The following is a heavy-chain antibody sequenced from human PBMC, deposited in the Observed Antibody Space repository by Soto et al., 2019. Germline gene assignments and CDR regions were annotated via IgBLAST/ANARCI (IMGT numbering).Heavy chain of an antibody. J-gene: IGHJ4*02. CDR3: ASERGSSYFDY. D-gene: IGHD6-6*01. Sequence: VAVIWYDGSNKYYADSVKGRFTIFRDNSQNMLYLQMNSLRAEDTAVYFCASERGSSYFDYWGQGTLVTVSS. V-gene: IGHV3-33*04. CDR2: IWYDGSNK.